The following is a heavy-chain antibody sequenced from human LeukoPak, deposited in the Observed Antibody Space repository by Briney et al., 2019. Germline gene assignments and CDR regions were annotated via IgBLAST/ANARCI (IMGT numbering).Heavy chain of an antibody. V-gene: IGHV1-46*01. CDR2: INPSGGST. J-gene: IGHJ6*03. CDR1: GYTFTSYY. Sequence: ASVTVSCKASGYTFTSYYMHWVRQAPGQGLEWMGIINPSGGSTSYAQKFQGRVTMTRDTSTSTVYMELSSLRSEDTAVYYCAKVGKAARITGTTSRYYYYYMDVWGKGTTVTISS. CDR3: AKVGKAARITGTTSRYYYYYMDV. D-gene: IGHD1-20*01.